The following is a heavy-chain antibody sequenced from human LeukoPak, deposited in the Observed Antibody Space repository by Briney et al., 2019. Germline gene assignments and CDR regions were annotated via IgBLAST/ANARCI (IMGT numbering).Heavy chain of an antibody. J-gene: IGHJ5*02. V-gene: IGHV3-7*05. CDR3: ARMGWPYSNYVRDWFDP. CDR1: GFTFSGQW. Sequence: PGGSLRLSCAASGFTFSGQWMSWVRQAPGKGLEWVANIKQDGSEKYYVDSVKGRFTISRDNAKNSVYLQMNSLRAGDTAVYYCARMGWPYSNYVRDWFDPWGQGTLVTVSS. D-gene: IGHD4-11*01. CDR2: IKQDGSEK.